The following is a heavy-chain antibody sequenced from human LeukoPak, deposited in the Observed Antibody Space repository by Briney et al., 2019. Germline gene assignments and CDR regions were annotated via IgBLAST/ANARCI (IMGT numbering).Heavy chain of an antibody. CDR1: GDSISRYY. D-gene: IGHD2-21*02. CDR2: IYYSGST. V-gene: IGHV4-59*01. CDR3: ARGVVTADHFDY. J-gene: IGHJ4*02. Sequence: SQTLSLTCTVSGDSISRYYWTWIRQPPGKGLEWIGYIYYSGSTNYNPSLKSRVTISEDTSKNQFSLKLSSVTAADTAVYYCARGVVTADHFDYWGQGTLVTVSS.